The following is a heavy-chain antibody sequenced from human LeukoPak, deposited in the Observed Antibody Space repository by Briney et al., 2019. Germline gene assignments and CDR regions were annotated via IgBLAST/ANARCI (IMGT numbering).Heavy chain of an antibody. Sequence: SVKVSCKASGGTFSSYAISWVRQAPGQGLEWMGRIIPIFGTANYAQKFQGRVTITTDESTSTAYMELSSLRSEDTAVYYCARGGVYYYAHIDYWGQGTLVTVSS. D-gene: IGHD3-10*01. J-gene: IGHJ4*02. CDR2: IIPIFGTA. V-gene: IGHV1-69*05. CDR1: GGTFSSYA. CDR3: ARGGVYYYAHIDY.